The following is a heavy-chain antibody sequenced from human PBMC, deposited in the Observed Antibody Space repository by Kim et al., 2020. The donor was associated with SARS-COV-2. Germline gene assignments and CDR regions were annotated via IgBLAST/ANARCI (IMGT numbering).Heavy chain of an antibody. CDR2: IYYSGST. D-gene: IGHD1-1*01. J-gene: IGHJ3*02. Sequence: SETLSLTCTVSGGSISSSSYYWGWIRQPPGKGLEWIGSIYYSGSTYYNPSLKSRVTISVDTSKNQFSLKLSSVTAADTAVYYCARSLQSYHYFQRAFDIWGQGTMVTVSS. CDR1: GGSISSSSYY. V-gene: IGHV4-39*01. CDR3: ARSLQSYHYFQRAFDI.